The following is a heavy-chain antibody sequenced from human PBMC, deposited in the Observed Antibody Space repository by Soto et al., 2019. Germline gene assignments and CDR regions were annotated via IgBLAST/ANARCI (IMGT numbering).Heavy chain of an antibody. CDR3: AKEAETGYYDILTGYFGSSHTDY. Sequence: GGSMRLSCAASGFTFSSYAMSWVRQAPGKGLEWVSAISGSGGSTYYADSVKGRFTISRDNSKNTLYLQMNSLRAEDTAVYYCAKEAETGYYDILTGYFGSSHTDYWGQGTLVTVSS. J-gene: IGHJ4*02. CDR2: ISGSGGST. D-gene: IGHD3-9*01. V-gene: IGHV3-23*01. CDR1: GFTFSSYA.